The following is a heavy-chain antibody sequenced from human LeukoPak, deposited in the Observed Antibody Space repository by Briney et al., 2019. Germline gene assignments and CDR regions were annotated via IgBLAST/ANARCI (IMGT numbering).Heavy chain of an antibody. V-gene: IGHV4-34*01. CDR2: INHSGST. CDR1: GGSFSGYY. CDR3: ARGPPTADIVVVVADLAGASDI. J-gene: IGHJ3*02. Sequence: SETLSLTCAVYGGSFSGYYWSWIRQPPGKGLEWIGEINHSGSTNYNPSLKSRVTISVDTSKNQFSLKLSSVTAADTAVYYCARGPPTADIVVVVADLAGASDIWGQGTMVTVSS. D-gene: IGHD2-15*01.